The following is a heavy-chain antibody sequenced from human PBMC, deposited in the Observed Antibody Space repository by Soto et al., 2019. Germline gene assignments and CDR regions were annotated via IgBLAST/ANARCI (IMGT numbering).Heavy chain of an antibody. CDR2: IYYSGST. D-gene: IGHD3-16*02. CDR3: ARDLSANWFDP. J-gene: IGHJ5*02. Sequence: SETLSLTCTVSGGSISSYYWSWIRQPPGKGLEWIGYIYYSGSTNYNPSLKSRVTISVDTSKNQFSLKLSSVTAADTAVYYCARDLSANWFDPWGQGTLVTVSS. CDR1: GGSISSYY. V-gene: IGHV4-59*01.